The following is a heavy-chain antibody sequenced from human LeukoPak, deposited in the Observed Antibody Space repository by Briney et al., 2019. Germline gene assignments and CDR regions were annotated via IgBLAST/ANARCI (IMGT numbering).Heavy chain of an antibody. V-gene: IGHV3-30*02. CDR3: ARDSSSTSCYDY. CDR2: IRYDGSNK. Sequence: GGSLRLSCAASGFTFSSYGMHWVRQAPGKGLEWVAFIRYDGSNKYYADSVKGRFTISRDDSENTVYLQMNSLRAEDTAVYYCARDSSSTSCYDYWGQGTLVTVSS. J-gene: IGHJ4*02. CDR1: GFTFSSYG. D-gene: IGHD2-2*01.